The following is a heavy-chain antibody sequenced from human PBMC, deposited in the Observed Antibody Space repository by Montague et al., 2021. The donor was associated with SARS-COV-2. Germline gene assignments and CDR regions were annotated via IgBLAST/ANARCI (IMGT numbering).Heavy chain of an antibody. Sequence: SETLSLTCEVSGGSTSSYYWSWIRQSPGKGLEWIGYVHYTGSTKYNPSLKTRVTLSLDTPKKHCSLKLKSVTAADTAVYYCARAQNTCFIANCVNYFEVWGLGALVTVSS. J-gene: IGHJ4*02. CDR1: GGSTSSYY. D-gene: IGHD1-1*01. CDR2: VHYTGST. CDR3: ARAQNTCFIANCVNYFEV. V-gene: IGHV4-59*01.